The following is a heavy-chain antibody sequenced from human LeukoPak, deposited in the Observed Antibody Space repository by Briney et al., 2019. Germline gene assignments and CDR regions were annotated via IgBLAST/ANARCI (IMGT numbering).Heavy chain of an antibody. CDR3: ARDHTYYYDSSAYYYSFWDY. J-gene: IGHJ4*02. CDR2: IIPIFGTA. V-gene: IGHV1-69*06. D-gene: IGHD3-22*01. CDR1: GGTFSSYA. Sequence: GASVKVSCKASGGTFSSYAISWVRQAPGQGLEWMGGIIPIFGTANYAQKFQGRVTITADKSTSTAYMELSSLRFEDTAVYYCARDHTYYYDSSAYYYSFWDYWGQGTLVTVSS.